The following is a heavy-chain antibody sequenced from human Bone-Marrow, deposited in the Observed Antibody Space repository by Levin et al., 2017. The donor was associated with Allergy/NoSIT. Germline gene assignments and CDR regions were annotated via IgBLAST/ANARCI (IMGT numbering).Heavy chain of an antibody. Sequence: PGESLKISCKGSGYSFTGSWIAWVRQMPGKGLEWMGIIYPGDSDTRYSPSFQGQVTISVDRSFNTAYLQWSSLKAADSGLYFCAREGGARGGFDTWGQGTLVTVSS. CDR2: IYPGDSDT. V-gene: IGHV5-51*01. CDR3: AREGGARGGFDT. CDR1: GYSFTGSW. D-gene: IGHD2-15*01. J-gene: IGHJ4*02.